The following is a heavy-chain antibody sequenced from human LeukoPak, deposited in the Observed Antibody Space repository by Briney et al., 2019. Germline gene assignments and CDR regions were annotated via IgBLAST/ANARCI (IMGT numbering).Heavy chain of an antibody. CDR1: GFRFTNYW. D-gene: IGHD6-13*01. Sequence: PGGSLRLSCAASGFRFTNYWMSWVRQAPGKGLEWVANIKQDGSEKDYVDSMKGRFTISRDSAKNSVYLQVSSLRAEDTAVYYCARIGYRSSSFDYWGRGTLVTVSS. CDR2: IKQDGSEK. J-gene: IGHJ4*02. CDR3: ARIGYRSSSFDY. V-gene: IGHV3-7*01.